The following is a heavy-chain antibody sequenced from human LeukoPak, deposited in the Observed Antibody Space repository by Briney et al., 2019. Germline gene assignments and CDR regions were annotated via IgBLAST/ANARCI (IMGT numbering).Heavy chain of an antibody. J-gene: IGHJ6*03. CDR1: GGSISSGSYY. Sequence: PSQTLSLTCTVSGGSISSGSYYWSWIRQPAGKGLEWIGRIYTSGSTKYNPSLKSRVTISVDRSENQFSLKLSSVTAADTAVYYCASVRRGFGESSKYYAYYYMGVWGKGTTVTISS. D-gene: IGHD3-10*01. V-gene: IGHV4-61*02. CDR2: IYTSGST. CDR3: ASVRRGFGESSKYYAYYYMGV.